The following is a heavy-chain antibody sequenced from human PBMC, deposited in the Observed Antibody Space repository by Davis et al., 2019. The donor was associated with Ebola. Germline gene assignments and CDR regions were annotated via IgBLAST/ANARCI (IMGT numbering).Heavy chain of an antibody. CDR2: IDPDGTGT. Sequence: PGGSLRLSCAASGFTFSSYWMHWVRQAPGKGLVWVARIDPDGTGTNYADSVKGRFTISRDNAKNTLSLQMNSLRVEDTAVYYCVRDSGYYSHDYWGHGTLVTVSS. V-gene: IGHV3-74*01. J-gene: IGHJ4*01. D-gene: IGHD5-12*01. CDR1: GFTFSSYW. CDR3: VRDSGYYSHDY.